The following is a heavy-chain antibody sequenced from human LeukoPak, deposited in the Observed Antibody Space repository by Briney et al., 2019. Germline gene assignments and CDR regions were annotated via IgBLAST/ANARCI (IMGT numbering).Heavy chain of an antibody. D-gene: IGHD4-11*01. CDR1: GFTFSSYW. Sequence: GGSPRLSCAASGFTFSSYWMSWVRQAPGKGLEWVANIKQDGSEKYYVDSVKGRFTISRDNAKNSLYLQMNSLKTEDTAVYYCTTEHYSNYVGSWGQGTLVTVS. V-gene: IGHV3-7*03. CDR3: TTEHYSNYVGS. J-gene: IGHJ4*02. CDR2: IKQDGSEK.